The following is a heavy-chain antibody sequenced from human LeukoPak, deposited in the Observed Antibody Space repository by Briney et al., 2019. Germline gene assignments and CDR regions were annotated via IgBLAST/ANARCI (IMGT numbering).Heavy chain of an antibody. Sequence: GGSLRLSCAASGFTLSDYDMHWVRQATGKGLVWVSAIGTAGDTYYTGSVKGRFTISRENAKNSLYLQMNSLRAGDTAVYYCARVAKERVGGVYYFDYWGQGTLVTVSS. D-gene: IGHD1-1*01. CDR1: GFTLSDYD. CDR3: ARVAKERVGGVYYFDY. CDR2: IGTAGDT. J-gene: IGHJ4*02. V-gene: IGHV3-13*01.